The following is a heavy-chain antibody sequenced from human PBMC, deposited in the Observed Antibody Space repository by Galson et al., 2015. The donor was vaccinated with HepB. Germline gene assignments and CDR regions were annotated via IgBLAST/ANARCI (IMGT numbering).Heavy chain of an antibody. V-gene: IGHV1-69*13. CDR2: IIPIFGIA. J-gene: IGHJ4*02. D-gene: IGHD5-24*01. CDR1: GGTFSSYA. Sequence: SVKVSCKASGGTFSSYAISWVRQAPGQGLEWMGGIIPIFGIANYAQKFQGRVTITADESTSIAYMELSSLRSEDTAVYYCARVGRGFGYNFDYWGQGTLVTVSS. CDR3: ARVGRGFGYNFDY.